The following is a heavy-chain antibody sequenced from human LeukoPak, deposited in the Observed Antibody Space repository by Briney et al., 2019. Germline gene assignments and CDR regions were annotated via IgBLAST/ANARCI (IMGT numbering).Heavy chain of an antibody. D-gene: IGHD5-12*01. CDR2: ISYDGSNK. CDR1: GFTFSSYV. Sequence: GGSLRLSCSASGFTFSSYVMRWVRQAPGKGLEWVAVISYDGSNKYYADSVKGRFTISRDNSKNTLSLQMNSLRAEDTAVYYCAGGYSGYDPSYYYGMDVWDQGTTVTVSS. V-gene: IGHV3-30-3*01. J-gene: IGHJ6*02. CDR3: AGGYSGYDPSYYYGMDV.